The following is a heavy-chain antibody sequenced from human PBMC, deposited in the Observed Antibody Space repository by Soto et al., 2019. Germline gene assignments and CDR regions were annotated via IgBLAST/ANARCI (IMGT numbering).Heavy chain of an antibody. V-gene: IGHV2-5*01. CDR1: GFSLNSSGVG. CDR2: IYWNDEM. Sequence: SGPTLVNPTQTLTLTCTFSGFSLNSSGVGVGWIRQPPGKALEWLALIYWNDEMHYSPSLKSRLTITEDASKHQVVLTVTNMNPVDTATYYCAHRRFAKYSSLPADFDFWGQGILVTVSS. J-gene: IGHJ4*02. D-gene: IGHD6-6*01. CDR3: AHRRFAKYSSLPADFDF.